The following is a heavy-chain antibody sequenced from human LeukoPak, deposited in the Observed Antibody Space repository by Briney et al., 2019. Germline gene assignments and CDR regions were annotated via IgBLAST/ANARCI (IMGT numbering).Heavy chain of an antibody. CDR3: VRISTAAAGSDY. CDR1: GFTFSSYW. D-gene: IGHD6-13*01. J-gene: IGHJ4*02. Sequence: PGGSLRLSCAASGFTFSSYWMTWVRQAPGKGLEWVANIKQDGSEQYYVDSVKGRFAISRDNAKNSLYLQMNSLRVGDTAVYYCVRISTAAAGSDYWGQGTLVTVSS. CDR2: IKQDGSEQ. V-gene: IGHV3-7*01.